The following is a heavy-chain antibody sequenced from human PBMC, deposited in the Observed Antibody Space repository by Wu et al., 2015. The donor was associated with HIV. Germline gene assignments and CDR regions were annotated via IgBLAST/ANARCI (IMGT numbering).Heavy chain of an antibody. J-gene: IGHJ6*03. Sequence: QVQLLQSGAEVRKPGASVRVSCKTSGYIFTDYHMHWVRQAPGQGLQWMGWIIPHSGDTNSAQKFQGRVTLTRDTSISTAYMELSRPRLNDTAIYYCARDWRFRGVFDDLYMDVWGNGTTVVVSS. CDR1: GYIFTDYH. CDR3: ARDWRFRGVFDDLYMDV. CDR2: IIPHSGDT. D-gene: IGHD3-9*01. V-gene: IGHV1-2*02.